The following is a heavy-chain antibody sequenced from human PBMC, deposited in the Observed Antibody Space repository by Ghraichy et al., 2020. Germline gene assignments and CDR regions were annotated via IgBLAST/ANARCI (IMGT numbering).Heavy chain of an antibody. D-gene: IGHD4/OR15-4a*01. Sequence: GGPLRLSCAASGFTFSSYWMHWVRQAPGKGLVWVSRISSDGSTTSYADFVKGRFSISRDNAKNTLYLQMNSLRAEDTAVFYCARLGASMVTLWGQGTLVTVSS. CDR1: GFTFSSYW. J-gene: IGHJ4*02. CDR2: ISSDGSTT. CDR3: ARLGASMVTL. V-gene: IGHV3-74*01.